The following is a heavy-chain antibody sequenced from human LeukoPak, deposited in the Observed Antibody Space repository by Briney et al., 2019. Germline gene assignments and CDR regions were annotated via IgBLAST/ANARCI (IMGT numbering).Heavy chain of an antibody. J-gene: IGHJ3*02. Sequence: SETLSLTCTVSGYSISSGYYWGWIRQPPGKGLEWIGSIYHSGSTYYNPSLKSRVTISVDTSKTQFSLKLSSVTAADTAVYYCARDSYYYGSGSSDAFDIWGQGTMVTVSS. CDR3: ARDSYYYGSGSSDAFDI. V-gene: IGHV4-38-2*02. CDR1: GYSISSGYY. D-gene: IGHD3-10*01. CDR2: IYHSGST.